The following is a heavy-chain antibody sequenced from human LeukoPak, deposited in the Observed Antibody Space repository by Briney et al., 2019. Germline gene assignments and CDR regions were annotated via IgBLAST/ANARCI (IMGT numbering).Heavy chain of an antibody. CDR1: GFTFSTYW. Sequence: GGSLRLSCAASGFTFSTYWISWVRQAPGKGLEWVANIKQDGSEKHYVDSVKGRFTISRDNAKNSLYLQMNSLRAEDTAVYYCARGLFTPGPWGRGTLVTVSS. CDR3: ARGLFTPGP. J-gene: IGHJ5*02. V-gene: IGHV3-7*01. CDR2: IKQDGSEK.